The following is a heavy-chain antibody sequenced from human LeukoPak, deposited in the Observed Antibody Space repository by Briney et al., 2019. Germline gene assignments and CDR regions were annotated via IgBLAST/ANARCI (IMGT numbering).Heavy chain of an antibody. J-gene: IGHJ4*02. Sequence: ASVKVFCKASGGTFSSYAISWVRQAPGQGLEWMGGIIPIFGTANYAQKFQGRVTITADESTSTAYMELSSLRSEDTAVYYCARARVGGWYYDYWGQGTLVTVSS. CDR2: IIPIFGTA. CDR1: GGTFSSYA. CDR3: ARARVGGWYYDY. D-gene: IGHD3-16*01. V-gene: IGHV1-69*13.